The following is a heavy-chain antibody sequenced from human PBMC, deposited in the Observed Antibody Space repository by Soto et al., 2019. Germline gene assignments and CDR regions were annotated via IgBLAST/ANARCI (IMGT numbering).Heavy chain of an antibody. J-gene: IGHJ3*02. CDR2: ISSSGSSI. D-gene: IGHD2-15*01. V-gene: IGHV3-48*04. Sequence: GGSLRLSCAASGFTFSSNAMTWVRQAPGKGLEWVSYISSSGSSIYYADSVKGRFTISRDNAKNSLYLQMNSLRAEDTAVYYCARKFGLLRHDAFDIWGQGTMVTVSS. CDR3: ARKFGLLRHDAFDI. CDR1: GFTFSSNA.